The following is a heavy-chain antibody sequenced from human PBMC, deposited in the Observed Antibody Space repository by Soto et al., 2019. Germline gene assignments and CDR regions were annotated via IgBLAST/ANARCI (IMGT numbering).Heavy chain of an antibody. Sequence: ASVKVSCKASGYTFTSYDINWVRQATGQGLEWMGWMNPNSGNTGYAQKFQGRVTITRDTSASTAYMELSSLRSEDTAVYYCARAVAVAADFDYWGQGTLVTVS. D-gene: IGHD6-19*01. CDR2: MNPNSGNT. CDR1: GYTFTSYD. V-gene: IGHV1-8*01. CDR3: ARAVAVAADFDY. J-gene: IGHJ4*02.